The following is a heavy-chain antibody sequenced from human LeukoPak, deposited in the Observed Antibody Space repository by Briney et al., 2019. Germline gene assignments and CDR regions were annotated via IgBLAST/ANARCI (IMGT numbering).Heavy chain of an antibody. J-gene: IGHJ4*02. D-gene: IGHD3-10*01. CDR2: IKEDGSDK. Sequence: VATIKEDGSDKYSVDSVKGRFTISRDNAKNSLYLQMNSLRAEDTAVYFCSSPLLRSPSGGFWGQGTLVTVSS. V-gene: IGHV3-7*01. CDR3: SSPLLRSPSGGF.